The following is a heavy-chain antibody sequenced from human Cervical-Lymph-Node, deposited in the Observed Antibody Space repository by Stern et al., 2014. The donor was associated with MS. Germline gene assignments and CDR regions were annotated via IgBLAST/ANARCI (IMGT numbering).Heavy chain of an antibody. Sequence: EMQLVESGGDLVQPGGSLRLSCAASGFTFSNFYMSWVRQAPGKGLEWVAKITGDGSVKEYVDSVKGRFTISRDNAKNSLYLQMNSLRAEDTAVYFCARDWWRPTERSFDIWGQGTLVTVSS. CDR2: ITGDGSVK. CDR1: GFTFSNFY. CDR3: ARDWWRPTERSFDI. D-gene: IGHD2-15*01. V-gene: IGHV3-7*01. J-gene: IGHJ3*02.